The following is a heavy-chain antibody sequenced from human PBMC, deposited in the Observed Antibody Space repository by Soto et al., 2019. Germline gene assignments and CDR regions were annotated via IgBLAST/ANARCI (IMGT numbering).Heavy chain of an antibody. CDR2: IYWDDDK. V-gene: IGHV2-5*02. J-gene: IGHJ4*02. Sequence: GSGPTLVNPTQTLTLTCTFSGFSLSTSEVAVGWIRQPPGKALEWLALIYWDDDKRYSPPLNNRLTATKDTSKNQVVLSMTNMDTVDTGTYFCARLIDLYVVFDYWGQGILVTVSS. CDR3: ARLIDLYVVFDY. CDR1: GFSLSTSEVA. D-gene: IGHD3-16*01.